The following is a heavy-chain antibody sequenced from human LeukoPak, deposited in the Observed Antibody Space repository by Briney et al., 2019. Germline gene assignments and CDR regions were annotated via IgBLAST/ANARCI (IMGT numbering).Heavy chain of an antibody. J-gene: IGHJ4*02. CDR1: GGSFSGYY. Sequence: PSETLSLTCAVYGGSFSGYYWSWIRQPPGKGLEWIGEINNSGSTNYNPSLKSRVTISVDTSKNQFSLKLSSVTAADTAVYYCAGTSRRYYDFWSGYFFVYWGQGTLVTVSS. CDR2: INNSGST. D-gene: IGHD3-3*01. CDR3: AGTSRRYYDFWSGYFFVY. V-gene: IGHV4-34*01.